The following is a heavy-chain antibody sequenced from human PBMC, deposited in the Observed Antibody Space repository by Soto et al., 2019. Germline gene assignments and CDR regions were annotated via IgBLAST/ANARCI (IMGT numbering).Heavy chain of an antibody. V-gene: IGHV1-69*06. CDR3: ARDMTRTVVPYFDF. Sequence: QVQLVQSGAEVKKPGSSVKVSCKASGGTFSNYVVNWVRQAPGQGLEWMGRIIRISGAANYAQKFQGRVTITADKATSTSYMELSSLRSDDTAVYYCARDMTRTVVPYFDFWGQGTLVTVSS. CDR1: GGTFSNYV. D-gene: IGHD1-7*01. CDR2: IIRISGAA. J-gene: IGHJ4*02.